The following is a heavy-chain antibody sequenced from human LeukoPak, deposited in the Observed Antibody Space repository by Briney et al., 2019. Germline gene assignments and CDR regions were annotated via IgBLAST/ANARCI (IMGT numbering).Heavy chain of an antibody. CDR3: ARRALSSGYYPQFDY. CDR2: MKQDGSEK. J-gene: IGHJ4*02. Sequence: GGSLRLSCAASGFTFSSYAMSWVRQAPGEGLQWVANMKQDGSEKSYVDSVKGRFTISRDNAKNSLYLQMNSLRAEDTAVYYCARRALSSGYYPQFDYWGQGTLVSVSS. D-gene: IGHD3-22*01. CDR1: GFTFSSYA. V-gene: IGHV3-7*01.